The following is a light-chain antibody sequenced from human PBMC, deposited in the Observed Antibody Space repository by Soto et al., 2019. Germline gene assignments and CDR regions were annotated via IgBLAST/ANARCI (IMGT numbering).Light chain of an antibody. V-gene: IGLV2-23*01. CDR1: NSDVGSYEF. CDR2: EGI. CDR3: CSYAGSRSVYV. J-gene: IGLJ1*01. Sequence: QSVLTRPASVSGSPGQSITVSCTGTNSDVGSYEFVSWYQQHPGKAPKLIIYEGIKRPSGVSTRFSGSRSGNTASLTISGLQAEDEAEYYCCSYAGSRSVYVFGTGTKVTVL.